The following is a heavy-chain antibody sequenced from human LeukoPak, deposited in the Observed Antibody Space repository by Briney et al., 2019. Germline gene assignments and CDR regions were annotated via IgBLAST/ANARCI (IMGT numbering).Heavy chain of an antibody. V-gene: IGHV4-34*01. CDR1: GGSISSYY. Sequence: SETLPLTCTVSGGSISSYYWSWIRQPPGKGLEWIGEINHSGSTNYNPSLKSRVTISVDTSKNQFSLKLSSVTAADTAVYCCARVRAPLSYGDYRAVRFDYWGQGTLVTVSS. D-gene: IGHD4-17*01. CDR3: ARVRAPLSYGDYRAVRFDY. J-gene: IGHJ4*02. CDR2: INHSGST.